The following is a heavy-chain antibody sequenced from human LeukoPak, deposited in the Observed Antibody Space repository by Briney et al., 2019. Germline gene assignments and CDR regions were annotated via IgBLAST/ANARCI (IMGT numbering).Heavy chain of an antibody. CDR1: GGSISSYY. V-gene: IGHV4-4*07. CDR3: ARGRPTYYYGSGSYSRYGMDV. J-gene: IGHJ6*02. CDR2: IYTSGST. D-gene: IGHD3-10*01. Sequence: SETLSLTCTVSGGSISSYYWSWIRQPAGKGLEWIGRIYTSGSTNYNPSLKSRVTMSVDTSKNQFSMKLSSVTAADTAVYYCARGRPTYYYGSGSYSRYGMDVWGQGTTVTVSS.